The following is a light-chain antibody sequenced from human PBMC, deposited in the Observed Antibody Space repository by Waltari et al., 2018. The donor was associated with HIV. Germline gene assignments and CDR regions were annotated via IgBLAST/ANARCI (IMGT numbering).Light chain of an antibody. Sequence: QSVLTQPPSVSGAPGQRVTVSCTGSASNIGAGYDVHWYQKLPGTAPKLFINGNNNRPSGGPDRFSVAKAGASASLAITGLQGEDEGDYYCQTYDTDLKTYVFGSGTKVTVL. CDR2: GNN. J-gene: IGLJ1*01. V-gene: IGLV1-40*01. CDR1: ASNIGAGYD. CDR3: QTYDTDLKTYV.